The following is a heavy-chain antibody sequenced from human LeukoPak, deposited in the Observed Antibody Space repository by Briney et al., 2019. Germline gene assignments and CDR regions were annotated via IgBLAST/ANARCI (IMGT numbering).Heavy chain of an antibody. CDR2: IYYSGST. V-gene: IGHV4-59*08. J-gene: IGHJ5*02. D-gene: IGHD1-26*01. CDR1: GGSISSCY. Sequence: SETLSLTCTVSGGSISSCYWSWIRHPPGKGLGWIGYIYYSGSTNYNPSLKSRVTISVDTSKNQFSLKLSSVTAADTAVYYCARQSSGSYYGWFDPWGQGTLVTVSS. CDR3: ARQSSGSYYGWFDP.